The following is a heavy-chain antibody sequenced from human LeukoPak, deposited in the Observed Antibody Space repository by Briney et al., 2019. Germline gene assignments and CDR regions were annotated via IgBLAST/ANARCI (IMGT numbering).Heavy chain of an antibody. D-gene: IGHD1-7*01. CDR1: GGSMSSSSYY. J-gene: IGHJ4*02. CDR2: IYYSGTT. CDR3: ARDYDWNYDF. V-gene: IGHV4-39*07. Sequence: KPSETLSLTCTVSGGSMSSSSYYWGWIRQAPGKGLEWIGSIYYSGTTYHNPSLKSRVTISVDKSKNQFSLKLSSVTAADTAVYYCARDYDWNYDFWGQGTLVTVSS.